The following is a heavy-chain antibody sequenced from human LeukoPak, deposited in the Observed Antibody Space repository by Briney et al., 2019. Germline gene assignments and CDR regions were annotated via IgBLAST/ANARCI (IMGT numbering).Heavy chain of an antibody. J-gene: IGHJ4*02. CDR2: INPSAGTT. CDR3: ARRGGLRYIDY. V-gene: IGHV1-46*01. Sequence: PPASVKVSCKASGYTFTSYYMHWVRQAPGQGLEWMGIINPSAGTTSYAQKFQGRVTVSRDTSTSTFYMELRSLRSEDTAVYYCARRGGLRYIDYWGQGTMVTVSS. D-gene: IGHD3-9*01. CDR1: GYTFTSYY.